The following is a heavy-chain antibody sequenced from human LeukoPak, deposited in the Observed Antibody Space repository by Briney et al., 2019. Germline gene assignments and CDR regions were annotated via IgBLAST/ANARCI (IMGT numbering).Heavy chain of an antibody. J-gene: IGHJ6*03. CDR2: IYHSGST. V-gene: IGHV4-59*05. D-gene: IGHD6-6*01. CDR1: GGSISSYY. Sequence: SETLSLTCTVSGGSISSYYWSWIRQPPGKGLEWIGSIYHSGSTYYNPSLKSRVTISVDTSKNQFSLKLSSVTAADTAVYYCASLIAARPYYYYYYMDVWGKGTTVAVSS. CDR3: ASLIAARPYYYYYYMDV.